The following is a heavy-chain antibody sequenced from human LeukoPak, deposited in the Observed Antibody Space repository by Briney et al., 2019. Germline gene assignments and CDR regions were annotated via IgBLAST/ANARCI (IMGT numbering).Heavy chain of an antibody. CDR1: GYTFTGYY. CDR3: AREKIGGSCLI. D-gene: IGHD2-15*01. V-gene: IGHV1-46*01. Sequence: ASVKVSCEASGYTFTGYYMHWVRQAPGQGLEWMGIITPSGGSTSYAQKFQGRVTMTRDTSTSTVYMEPSSLRSEDTAVYYCAREKIGGSCLIWGQGTMVTVSS. J-gene: IGHJ3*02. CDR2: ITPSGGST.